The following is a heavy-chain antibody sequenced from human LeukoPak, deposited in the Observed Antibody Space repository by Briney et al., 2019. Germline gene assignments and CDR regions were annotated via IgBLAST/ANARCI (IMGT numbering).Heavy chain of an antibody. D-gene: IGHD5/OR15-5a*01. CDR3: ARRRYSVYDFDY. V-gene: IGHV3-33*01. J-gene: IGHJ4*02. CDR2: IWSDGSNK. CDR1: GFTFSSYG. Sequence: GGSLRLSCAASGFTFSSYGMHWVRQAPGKGLEWVAVIWSDGSNKYYADSVKGRFTISRDNSKNTLYLQMNSLRAEDTAVYYCARRRYSVYDFDYWGQGTLVTVSS.